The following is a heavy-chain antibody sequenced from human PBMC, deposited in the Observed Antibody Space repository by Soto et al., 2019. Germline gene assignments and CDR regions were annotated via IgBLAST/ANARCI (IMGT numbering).Heavy chain of an antibody. D-gene: IGHD1-26*01. CDR2: IRSKANSYAT. CDR3: MAWNSGSQTDY. V-gene: IGHV3-73*02. Sequence: EVQLVESGGGLVQPGGSLKLSCAASGFTFSGSAMHWVRQASGKGLEWVGRIRSKANSYATAYAASVKGRFTISRDDSKNTAYLQMNSLKTEDTAVYYCMAWNSGSQTDYWGQGTLVTVSS. CDR1: GFTFSGSA. J-gene: IGHJ4*02.